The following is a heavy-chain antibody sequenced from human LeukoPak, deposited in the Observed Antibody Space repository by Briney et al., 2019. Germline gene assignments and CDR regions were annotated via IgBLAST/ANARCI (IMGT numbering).Heavy chain of an antibody. CDR3: ARFDDSSGYYFAPLLGYYYGMDV. D-gene: IGHD3-22*01. Sequence: ASVKVSCKASGYTFTSYDINWARQATGQGLEWMGWMNPNSGNTGYAQKFQGRVTMTRNTSISTAYMELSSLRSEDTAVYYCARFDDSSGYYFAPLLGYYYGMDVWGQGTTVTVSS. V-gene: IGHV1-8*01. CDR2: MNPNSGNT. J-gene: IGHJ6*02. CDR1: GYTFTSYD.